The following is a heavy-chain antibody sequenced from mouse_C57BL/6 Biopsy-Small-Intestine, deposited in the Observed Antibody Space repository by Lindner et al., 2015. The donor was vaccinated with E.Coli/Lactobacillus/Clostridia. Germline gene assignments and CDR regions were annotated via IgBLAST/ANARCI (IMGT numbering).Heavy chain of an antibody. CDR3: ARRGIGLRGDY. D-gene: IGHD2-2*01. J-gene: IGHJ2*01. CDR2: IYPGVGYT. Sequence: VQLQESGAELVRPGTSVKMSCKAAGYTFTNYWIGWVKQRPGHGLEWIGDIYPGVGYTNYNEKFKGKATLTADTSSSTAYMQLSSLTSDGSAIYYCARRGIGLRGDYWGQGTTLTVSS. CDR1: GYTFTNYW. V-gene: IGHV1-63*02.